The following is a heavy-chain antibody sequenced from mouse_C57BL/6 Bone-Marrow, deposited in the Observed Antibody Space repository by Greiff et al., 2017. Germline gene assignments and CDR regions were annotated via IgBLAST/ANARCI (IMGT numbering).Heavy chain of an antibody. Sequence: VQLQQSGPELVKPGASVKIPCKASGYTFTDYNMDWVKQSHGKSLEWIGDINPNNGGTIYNQKFKGKATLTVDKSSSTAYMELRSLTSEDTAVYYCARNYYGSSYRGSYYAMDYWGQGTSVTVSS. CDR2: INPNNGGT. D-gene: IGHD1-1*01. CDR1: GYTFTDYN. CDR3: ARNYYGSSYRGSYYAMDY. J-gene: IGHJ4*01. V-gene: IGHV1-18*01.